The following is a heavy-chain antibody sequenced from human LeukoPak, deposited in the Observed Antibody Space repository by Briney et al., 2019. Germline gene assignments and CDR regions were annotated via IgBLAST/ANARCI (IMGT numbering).Heavy chain of an antibody. V-gene: IGHV1-18*01. Sequence: GASVKVSCKASNYTFTSHDISWVRQAPGQGLEWMGWISPYTGNTKYAQKFQGRVTMTTSTSTSIVYMELRSLRSDDTAVYCAREDGTWVPFDYWGQGTLVTVSS. J-gene: IGHJ4*02. CDR3: AREDGTWVPFDY. D-gene: IGHD1-1*01. CDR2: ISPYTGNT. CDR1: NYTFTSHD.